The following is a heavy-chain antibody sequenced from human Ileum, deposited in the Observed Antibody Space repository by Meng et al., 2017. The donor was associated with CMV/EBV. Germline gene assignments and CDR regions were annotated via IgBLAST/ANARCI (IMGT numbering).Heavy chain of an antibody. CDR1: GDTFTSYG. Sequence: ASVKVSCKASGDTFTSYGISWVRQAAGQGREWMGWISAYNGNTNYAQKLQGRVTVTTDTSTSTAYMELRSLRSDDTAVYYCARRGVPAAINYFDYWGQGTLVTVSS. CDR3: ARRGVPAAINYFDY. V-gene: IGHV1-18*01. J-gene: IGHJ4*02. D-gene: IGHD2-2*01. CDR2: ISAYNGNT.